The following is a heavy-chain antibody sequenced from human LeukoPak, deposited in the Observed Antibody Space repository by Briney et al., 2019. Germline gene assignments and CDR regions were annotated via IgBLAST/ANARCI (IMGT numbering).Heavy chain of an antibody. J-gene: IGHJ4*02. Sequence: PGGSLRLSCAASGFSFTYFWMTWVRQAPGKGLEWVANINQDASAKYYVDSVKGRFTISRDNAKKSLYLLMNNLTAEDTAVYYCAKDGGWDFDYWGQGTLVTVSS. D-gene: IGHD6-19*01. CDR1: GFSFTYFW. V-gene: IGHV3-7*01. CDR2: INQDASAK. CDR3: AKDGGWDFDY.